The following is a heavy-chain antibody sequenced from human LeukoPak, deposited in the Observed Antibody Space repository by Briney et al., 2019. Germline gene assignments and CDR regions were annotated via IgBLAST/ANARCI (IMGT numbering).Heavy chain of an antibody. Sequence: GGSLRLSCAASGFTFSDYYMSWIRQAPGKGLEWVSYISSSGGTIYYADSVKGRFTISRDNAKNSLYLQMNSLRAEDTAVYYCARAPRRSGGSCYYVDYWGQGTLVTVSS. CDR3: ARAPRRSGGSCYYVDY. CDR1: GFTFSDYY. CDR2: ISSSGGTI. J-gene: IGHJ4*02. V-gene: IGHV3-11*01. D-gene: IGHD2-15*01.